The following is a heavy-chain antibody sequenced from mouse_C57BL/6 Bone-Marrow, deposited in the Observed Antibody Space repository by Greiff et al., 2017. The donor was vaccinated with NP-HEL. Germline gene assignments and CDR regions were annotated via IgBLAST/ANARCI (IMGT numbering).Heavy chain of an antibody. J-gene: IGHJ1*03. CDR3: ARSPTNYDGSRYWYFDV. V-gene: IGHV1-42*01. CDR2: INPSTGGT. CDR1: GYSFTGYY. Sequence: EVKLVESGPELVKPGASVKISCKASGYSFTGYYMNWVKQSPEKSLEWIGEINPSTGGTTYNQKFKAKATLTVDKSSSTAYMQLKSLTSEDSAVYYCARSPTNYDGSRYWYFDVWGTGTTVTVSS. D-gene: IGHD1-1*01.